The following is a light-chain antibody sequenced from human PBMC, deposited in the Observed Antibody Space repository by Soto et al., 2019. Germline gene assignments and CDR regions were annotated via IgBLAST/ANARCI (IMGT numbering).Light chain of an antibody. CDR1: QSVSSF. V-gene: IGKV3-15*01. CDR3: QQYSHWPPLT. CDR2: VAS. Sequence: EIVLTQSPATLSLSPGERATLSCTTSQSVSSFLAWYQQKPGQAPRLLIYVASTRATGIPARFSGSGSGTEFTLTISSLQSEDFAVYYCQQYSHWPPLTFGGGTKVEIK. J-gene: IGKJ4*01.